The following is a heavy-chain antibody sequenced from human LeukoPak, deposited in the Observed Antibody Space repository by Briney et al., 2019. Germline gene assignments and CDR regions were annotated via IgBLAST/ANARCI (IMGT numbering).Heavy chain of an antibody. J-gene: IGHJ3*02. Sequence: GESLRLSCAASGFTLSSYWMHWVRQAPGKGLVWVSCINGDGSSTKYADSVKGRFTISRDNAKNTLFLQMYSLRAEDTAMYYCAREGDTVLAPDTLAEDAFDIWGPGAMVTVSS. CDR2: INGDGSST. CDR1: GFTLSSYW. V-gene: IGHV3-74*01. CDR3: AREGDTVLAPDTLAEDAFDI. D-gene: IGHD6-19*01.